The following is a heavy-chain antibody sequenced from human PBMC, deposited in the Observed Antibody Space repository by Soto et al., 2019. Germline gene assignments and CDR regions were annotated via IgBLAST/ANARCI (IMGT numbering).Heavy chain of an antibody. J-gene: IGHJ6*02. D-gene: IGHD3-9*01. CDR1: GYTLTGYK. V-gene: IGHV1-8*02. CDR2: MNADNGNT. CDR3: ARYFILSGYYKSYYYYAMDV. Sequence: ASVKVSCKASGYTLTGYKINWVRQASGQGLEWVGWMNADNGNTAYAQGFQDRVTMTSNTSINTAYLELSSLRSEDTAVYYCARYFILSGYYKSYYYYAMDVWGQGTTVTVSS.